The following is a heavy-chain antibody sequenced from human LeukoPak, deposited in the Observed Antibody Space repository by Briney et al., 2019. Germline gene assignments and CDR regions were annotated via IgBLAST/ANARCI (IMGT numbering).Heavy chain of an antibody. CDR3: ARQPSSMATVTTFDY. D-gene: IGHD5-24*01. Sequence: SETLSLTCTVSGGSISSRDYYWGWIRQPPGKGLEWIGSIHNSGSTYCKPSLKSQVTVFVDMSKNQFFLKLNSVTAADTAMYYCARQPSSMATVTTFDYWGRGIQVTVSS. CDR1: GGSISSRDYY. J-gene: IGHJ4*02. CDR2: IHNSGST. V-gene: IGHV4-39*01.